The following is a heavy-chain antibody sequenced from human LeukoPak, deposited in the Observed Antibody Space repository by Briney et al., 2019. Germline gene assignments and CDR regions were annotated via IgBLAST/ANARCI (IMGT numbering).Heavy chain of an antibody. V-gene: IGHV3-49*04. D-gene: IGHD3-10*01. CDR2: IRSKAYGGTT. CDR1: GFTFGDYS. Sequence: GSRRLSCTASGFTFGDYSMSWVRQAPGQGLEWVGLIRSKAYGGTTDYAASVKGRFTISRDDSNSIAYLQMNSLKTEDTAVYHCSRVYNNRFDPWGQGTLVIVSS. J-gene: IGHJ5*02. CDR3: SRVYNNRFDP.